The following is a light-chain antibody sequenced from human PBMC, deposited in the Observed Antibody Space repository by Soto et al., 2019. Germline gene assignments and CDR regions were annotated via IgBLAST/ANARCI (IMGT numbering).Light chain of an antibody. J-gene: IGKJ2*01. CDR3: QQRSNWPYT. V-gene: IGKV3-11*01. CDR1: QSVNNY. CDR2: DAS. Sequence: IILTQSPVTMSLSPGERATLSCRASQSVNNYLVWYQQRPGQAPRHLIYDASKRATGIPARFSGSGSGTDFILTISSLEPEDFAVYYCQQRSNWPYTFGQGTKLEIK.